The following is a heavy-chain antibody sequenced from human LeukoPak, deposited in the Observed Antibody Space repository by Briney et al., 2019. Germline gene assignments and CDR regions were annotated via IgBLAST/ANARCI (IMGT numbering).Heavy chain of an antibody. D-gene: IGHD3-10*01. CDR2: IRSKANNYAT. CDR1: GFMFSGSP. CDR3: ARPSQYGSGTDYYFDS. J-gene: IGHJ4*02. V-gene: IGHV3-73*01. Sequence: GGSLRLSCAASGFMFSGSPMHWVRQASGKGLEWVGHIRSKANNYATIYAAPVKGRFTISRDDSKNTAYLQMNSLKTEDTAVYYCARPSQYGSGTDYYFDSWGQGTPVTVSS.